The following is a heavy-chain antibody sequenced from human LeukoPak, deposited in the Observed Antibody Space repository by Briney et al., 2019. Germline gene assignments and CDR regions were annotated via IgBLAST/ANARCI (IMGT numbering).Heavy chain of an antibody. Sequence: EASVKVSCKASGGTFSSYAISWVRQAPGQGLEWMGRIIPIFGTANYAQKFQGRVTITTDESTSTAYMELSSLRSEDTAVYYCASLKLVDRAMVNWYFGLWGRGTLVTVSS. V-gene: IGHV1-69*05. CDR1: GGTFSSYA. CDR2: IIPIFGTA. CDR3: ASLKLVDRAMVNWYFGL. J-gene: IGHJ2*01. D-gene: IGHD5-18*01.